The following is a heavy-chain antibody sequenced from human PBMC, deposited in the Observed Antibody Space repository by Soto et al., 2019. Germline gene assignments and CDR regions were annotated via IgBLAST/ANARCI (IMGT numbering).Heavy chain of an antibody. CDR3: ARDRPRGYSGYEPFDY. Sequence: GGSLRLSCAASGFTFSSYGMHWVRQAPGKGLEWVAVIWYDGSNKYYADSVKGRFTISRDNSKNTLYLQMNSLRAEDTAVYYCARDRPRGYSGYEPFDYWGQGTLVTVSS. CDR1: GFTFSSYG. CDR2: IWYDGSNK. D-gene: IGHD5-12*01. J-gene: IGHJ4*02. V-gene: IGHV3-33*01.